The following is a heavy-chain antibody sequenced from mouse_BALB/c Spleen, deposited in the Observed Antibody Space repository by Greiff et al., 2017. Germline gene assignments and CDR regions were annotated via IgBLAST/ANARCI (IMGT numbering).Heavy chain of an antibody. V-gene: IGHV3-8*02. CDR2: ISYSGST. Sequence: EVKLMESGPSLVKPSQTLSLTCSVTGDSITSGYWNWIRKFPGNKLEYMGYISYSGSTYYNPSLKSRISITRDTSKNQYYLQLNSVTTEDTATYYCARHGYGNSWFAYWGQGTLVTVSA. J-gene: IGHJ3*01. D-gene: IGHD2-1*01. CDR3: ARHGYGNSWFAY. CDR1: GDSITSGY.